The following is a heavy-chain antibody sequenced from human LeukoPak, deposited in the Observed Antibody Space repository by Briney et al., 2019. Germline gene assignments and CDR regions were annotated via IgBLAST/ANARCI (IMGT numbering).Heavy chain of an antibody. CDR2: ISGSGGST. J-gene: IGHJ6*02. Sequence: GGSLRLSCAASGFTFSSYAMSWVRQAPGKGLEWVSAISGSGGSTYYADSVKGRFTISRDNSKNTLYLQMNSLRAEDTAVYYCAKGGVGPGYYYYGMDVWGQGTTVTVSS. D-gene: IGHD1-26*01. V-gene: IGHV3-23*01. CDR3: AKGGVGPGYYYYGMDV. CDR1: GFTFSSYA.